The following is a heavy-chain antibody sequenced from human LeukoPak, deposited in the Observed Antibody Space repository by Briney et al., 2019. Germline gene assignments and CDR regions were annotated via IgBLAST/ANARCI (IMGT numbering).Heavy chain of an antibody. CDR2: IIPIFGTA. CDR1: GGTFSSYA. CDR3: ARSGYSSGRPTFDY. J-gene: IGHJ4*02. D-gene: IGHD6-19*01. V-gene: IGHV1-69*13. Sequence: ASVNVSCKASGGTFSSYAISWVRQAPGQGLEWMGGIIPIFGTANYAQKFQGRVTITADESTSTAYMELSSLRSEDTAVYYCARSGYSSGRPTFDYWGQGTLVTVSS.